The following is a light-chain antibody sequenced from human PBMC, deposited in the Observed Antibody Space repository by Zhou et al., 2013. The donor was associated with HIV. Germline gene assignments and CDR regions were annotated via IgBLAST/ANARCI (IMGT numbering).Light chain of an antibody. V-gene: IGKV1-5*03. Sequence: DIQLTQSPSFLSASVGDRVTITCRASQSIGTWLAWYQHKAGKAPKLLIYKASSLQSGVPPRFSGSGSGTEFTLTISSLQPDDFATFYCQNYNDYVWTFGQGTKVEI. CDR2: KAS. CDR1: QSIGTW. J-gene: IGKJ1*01. CDR3: QNYNDYVWT.